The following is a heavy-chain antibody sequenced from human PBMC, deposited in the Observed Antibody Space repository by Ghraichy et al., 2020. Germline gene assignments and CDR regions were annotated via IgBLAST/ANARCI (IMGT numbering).Heavy chain of an antibody. V-gene: IGHV2-5*05. CDR3: AHIRGDGYNWDAFDI. J-gene: IGHJ3*02. CDR2: IYWDDDK. D-gene: IGHD5-24*01. CDR1: GFSLSTSGVG. Sequence: SGPTLVKPTQTLTLTCTFSGFSLSTSGVGVGWIRQPPGKALEWLALIYWDDDKRYGPSLKSRLTITKDTSKNQVVLTMTNMDPVDTATYYCAHIRGDGYNWDAFDIWGQGTMVTVSS.